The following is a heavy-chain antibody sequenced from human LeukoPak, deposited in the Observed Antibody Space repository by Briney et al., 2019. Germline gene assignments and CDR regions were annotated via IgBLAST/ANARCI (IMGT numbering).Heavy chain of an antibody. CDR2: ISSGSSAI. J-gene: IGHJ4*02. Sequence: GGSLRLSCVASGFTFSGYTMNWVRQAPGKGLEWVSYISSGSSAIYYADSVKDRFTVCRDNANNSLYLQMNSLRDEDTGVYYCARGRDYWGQGTLVTVSS. CDR1: GFTFSGYT. V-gene: IGHV3-48*02. CDR3: ARGRDY.